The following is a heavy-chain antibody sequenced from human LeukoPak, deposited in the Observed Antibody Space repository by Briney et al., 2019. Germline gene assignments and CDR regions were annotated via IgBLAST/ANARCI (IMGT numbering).Heavy chain of an antibody. CDR1: GFTFSSYG. Sequence: GGSLRLSCAASGFTFSSYGMHWVRQAPGKVLEWVAFTRYDGSNKYYADSVKGRFSISRDNSKNTLYLQMNSLRAEDTAVYYCAKDDGAAGTVFDYWGQGTLVTVSS. V-gene: IGHV3-30*02. J-gene: IGHJ4*02. CDR2: TRYDGSNK. CDR3: AKDDGAAGTVFDY. D-gene: IGHD6-13*01.